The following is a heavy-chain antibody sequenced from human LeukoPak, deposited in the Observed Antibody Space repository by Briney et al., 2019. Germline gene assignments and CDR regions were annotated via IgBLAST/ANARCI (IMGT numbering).Heavy chain of an antibody. CDR3: ARGAAGTDYYYYYYMDV. J-gene: IGHJ6*03. CDR2: IYHSGST. D-gene: IGHD6-13*01. Sequence: SETLSLTCTVSGGSISSGGYYWSWIRQPPGKGLEWIGYIYHSGSTYYNPSLKSRVTISVDRSKNQFSLKLSSVTAADTAVYYCARGAAGTDYYYYYYMDVWGKGTTVTVSS. V-gene: IGHV4-30-2*01. CDR1: GGSISSGGYY.